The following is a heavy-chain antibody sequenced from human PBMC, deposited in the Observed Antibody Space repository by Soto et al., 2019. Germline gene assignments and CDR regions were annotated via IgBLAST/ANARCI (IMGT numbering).Heavy chain of an antibody. CDR3: ARDAQGVVVVPAAISSFDY. CDR1: GYTFTSYG. CDR2: ISPYDGNT. D-gene: IGHD2-2*01. Sequence: VKVSCKASGYTFTSYGISWVRQAPGQGLEWMGIISPYDGNTNYAQKLQGRVTMTRDTSTSTVYMELSSLRSEDTAVYYCARDAQGVVVVPAAISSFDYWGQGTLVTVSS. J-gene: IGHJ4*02. V-gene: IGHV1-18*01.